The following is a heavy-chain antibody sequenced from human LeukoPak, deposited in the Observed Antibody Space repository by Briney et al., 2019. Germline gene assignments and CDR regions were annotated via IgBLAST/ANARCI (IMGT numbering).Heavy chain of an antibody. J-gene: IGHJ6*03. CDR3: ARDSGGSYYVAYYYYYYMDV. CDR2: ISSSGSTI. Sequence: PGGSLRLSCAASGFTFSSYEMNWVRQAPGKGLEWVSYISSSGSTIYYADSVKGRSTISRDNAKNSLYLQMNSLRAEDTAVYYCARDSGGSYYVAYYYYYYMDVWGKGTTVTVSS. D-gene: IGHD1-26*01. CDR1: GFTFSSYE. V-gene: IGHV3-48*03.